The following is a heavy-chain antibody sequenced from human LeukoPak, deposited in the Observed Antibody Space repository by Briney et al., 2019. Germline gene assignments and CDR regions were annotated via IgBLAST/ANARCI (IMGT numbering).Heavy chain of an antibody. D-gene: IGHD1-26*01. CDR1: GFTFSSYA. Sequence: GGSLRLSCAASGFTFSSYAMSWVRQAPGKGLEWVSAISGSGGSTYYADSVKGRFTISRDNSKNTLYLQMNSLRAEDTAVYYCAKDPPYRGSGTTGYFQHWGQGALVTVSS. CDR2: ISGSGGST. J-gene: IGHJ1*01. V-gene: IGHV3-23*01. CDR3: AKDPPYRGSGTTGYFQH.